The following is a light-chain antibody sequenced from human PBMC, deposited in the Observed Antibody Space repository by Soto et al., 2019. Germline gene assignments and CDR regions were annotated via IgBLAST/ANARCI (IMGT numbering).Light chain of an antibody. CDR2: DLS. Sequence: EIVLTQSPGTLSLSPGERATLSCRASQTISSTYLAWYQQKPGQAPRLLIYDLSSRATGIPDRFSGSGSTTDFTLAISSLEPEVVAVYYCQHYGSSPFTFGQGTKLEIK. V-gene: IGKV3-20*01. CDR3: QHYGSSPFT. CDR1: QTISSTY. J-gene: IGKJ2*01.